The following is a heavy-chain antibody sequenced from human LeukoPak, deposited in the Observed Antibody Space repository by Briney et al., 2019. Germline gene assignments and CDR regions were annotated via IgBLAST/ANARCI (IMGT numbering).Heavy chain of an antibody. CDR1: GFTFSSYG. CDR3: ARGPSGYHNT. D-gene: IGHD5-12*01. Sequence: GGSLRLSCAASGFTFSSYGMHWVRQAPGKGLEWVAVISYDGSNKYYADSVKGRFTISRDNSKDTLYLQMNSLRAEDTAVYYCARGPSGYHNTGGQGTLVTVSS. J-gene: IGHJ4*02. CDR2: ISYDGSNK. V-gene: IGHV3-30*03.